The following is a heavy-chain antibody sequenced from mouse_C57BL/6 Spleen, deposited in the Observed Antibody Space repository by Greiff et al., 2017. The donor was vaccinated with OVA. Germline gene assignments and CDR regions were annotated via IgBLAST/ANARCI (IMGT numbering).Heavy chain of an antibody. D-gene: IGHD2-2*01. CDR1: GYTFTSYW. V-gene: IGHV1-55*01. J-gene: IGHJ4*01. CDR3: ARWHGYGLMDY. Sequence: QVQLQQPGAELVKPGASVKMSCKASGYTFTSYWITWVKQRPGQGLEWIGDIYPGSGSTNYNEKFKSKATLTVDTSSSTAYMQLSSLTSDDAAVYYCARWHGYGLMDYWGQGTSVTVSS. CDR2: IYPGSGST.